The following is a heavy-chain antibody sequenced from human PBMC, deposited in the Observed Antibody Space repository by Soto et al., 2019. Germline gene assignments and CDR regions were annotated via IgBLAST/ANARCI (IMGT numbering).Heavy chain of an antibody. Sequence: SVKVSWKGSGGTFSSYSISWVLQAPGQGLEWMGGIIPIFGTANYAQKFQGRVTITADESTSTAYMELSSLRSEDTAVYYCARTGRLYSYFDYWGQGTLVTVSS. J-gene: IGHJ4*02. D-gene: IGHD4-4*01. CDR3: ARTGRLYSYFDY. V-gene: IGHV1-69*13. CDR1: GGTFSSYS. CDR2: IIPIFGTA.